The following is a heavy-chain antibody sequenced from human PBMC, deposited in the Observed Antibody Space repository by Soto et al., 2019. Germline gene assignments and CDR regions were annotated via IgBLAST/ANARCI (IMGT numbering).Heavy chain of an antibody. CDR2: ISYDGSNK. CDR3: AKERELKNYYYYGMDG. CDR1: GFTFSSYG. V-gene: IGHV3-30*18. Sequence: PGGSLRLSCAASGFTFSSYGMHWFRQAPGKGLEWVAVISYDGSNKYYADSVKGRFTISRDNSKNTLYLQMNSLRAEDTAVYYCAKERELKNYYYYGMDGWGQGTKVTVSS. D-gene: IGHD1-7*01. J-gene: IGHJ6*02.